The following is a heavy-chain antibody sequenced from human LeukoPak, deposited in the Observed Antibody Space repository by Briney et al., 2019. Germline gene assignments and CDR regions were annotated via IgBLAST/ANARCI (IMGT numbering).Heavy chain of an antibody. CDR2: INHSGST. V-gene: IGHV4-34*01. CDR1: GGSFSGYY. J-gene: IGHJ4*02. D-gene: IGHD3-3*01. Sequence: SETLSLTCAVYGGSFSGYYWSWIRQPPGKGLEWIGEINHSGSTNYNPSLKSRVTISVDTSKNQFSLKLSSVTAADTAVYYCARELPNDFWSGPGFDYWGQGTLVTVSS. CDR3: ARELPNDFWSGPGFDY.